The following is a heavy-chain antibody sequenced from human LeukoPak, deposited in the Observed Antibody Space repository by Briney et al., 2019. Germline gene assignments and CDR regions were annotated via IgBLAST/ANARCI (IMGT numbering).Heavy chain of an antibody. Sequence: SETLSLTCGVYAGSFSGYYWTWIRQPPGKGLEWIGEINDGGSTLYNPSLKSRVTISVDTSKNQFSLNLSSVTAADTAVYYCARHRERYYFDPWGQGTLVTVSS. D-gene: IGHD1-26*01. V-gene: IGHV4-34*01. CDR3: ARHRERYYFDP. CDR2: INDGGST. CDR1: AGSFSGYY. J-gene: IGHJ5*02.